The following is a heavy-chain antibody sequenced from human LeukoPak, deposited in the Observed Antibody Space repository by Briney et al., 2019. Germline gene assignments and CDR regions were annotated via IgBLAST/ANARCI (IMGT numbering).Heavy chain of an antibody. V-gene: IGHV1-2*02. CDR3: ARLWFVALTGWFDP. D-gene: IGHD3-10*01. CDR1: GYTFTGYY. CDR2: INPNSGGT. J-gene: IGHJ5*02. Sequence: GASVKVSCKASGYTFTGYYMHWVRQAPGQGLEWMGWINPNSGGTNYAQKFQGRVTMTRDTSISTAYMELSRLRSDDTAVYYCARLWFVALTGWFDPWGQGTLVTVSS.